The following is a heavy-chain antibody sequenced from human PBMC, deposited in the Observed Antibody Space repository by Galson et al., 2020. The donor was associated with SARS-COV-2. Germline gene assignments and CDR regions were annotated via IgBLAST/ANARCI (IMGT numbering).Heavy chain of an antibody. CDR3: ARLHYGEYAPEAFDI. D-gene: IGHD4-17*01. V-gene: IGHV4-30-2*01. CDR2: ISHSGGT. Sequence: SDTLSLTCAVSGPSISSGSYSWNWIRQPPGKGLEWIGYISHSGGTYYTPSLKSRVTSSGDRSKNQFSLRLSSVTAADTAVYYCARLHYGEYAPEAFDIWGPGTRVTVAS. J-gene: IGHJ3*02. CDR1: GPSISSGSYS.